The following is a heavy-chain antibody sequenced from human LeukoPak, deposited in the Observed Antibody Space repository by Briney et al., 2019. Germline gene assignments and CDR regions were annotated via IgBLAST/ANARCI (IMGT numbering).Heavy chain of an antibody. CDR2: IYYSGST. J-gene: IGHJ3*02. CDR1: GGSISSSSYY. CDR3: ASGIVGAMGDAFDI. V-gene: IGHV4-39*01. Sequence: SETLSLTCTVSGGSISSSSYYWGWFRQPPGKGLEWIGSIYYSGSTYYNPSLKSRVTISVDTSKNQFSLKLSSVTAADTAVYYCASGIVGAMGDAFDIWGQGTMVTVSS. D-gene: IGHD1-26*01.